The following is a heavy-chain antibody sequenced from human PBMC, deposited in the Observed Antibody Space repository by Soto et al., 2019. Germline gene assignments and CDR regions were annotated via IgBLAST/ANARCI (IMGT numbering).Heavy chain of an antibody. CDR2: TSGGAGST. Sequence: EVQLLEAGGGLVQPGGSLRLSFAASGFTFNSSAMSWVRQAPGKGLEWVSTTSGGAGSTYYADSVKGRFTISRDNSKNTLYLQMNSLRADDTAVYYCAKGRYRIGWYDPYFDYWGQGTLVTVSS. D-gene: IGHD6-19*01. J-gene: IGHJ4*02. CDR3: AKGRYRIGWYDPYFDY. V-gene: IGHV3-23*01. CDR1: GFTFNSSA.